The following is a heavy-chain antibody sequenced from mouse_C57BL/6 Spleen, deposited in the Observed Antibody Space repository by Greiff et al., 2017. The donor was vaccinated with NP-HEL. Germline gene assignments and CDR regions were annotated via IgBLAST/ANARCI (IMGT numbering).Heavy chain of an antibody. CDR1: GYTFTSYW. J-gene: IGHJ3*01. D-gene: IGHD1-1*01. CDR2: IDPSDSET. CDR3: ARDYYYGSSFFAY. V-gene: IGHV1-52*01. Sequence: VQLQQSGAELVRPGSSVKLSCKASGYTFTSYWMHWVKQRPIQGLEWIGDIDPSDSETHYNQKFKDKATLTVDKSSSTAYMQLSSLTSEDSAVYYCARDYYYGSSFFAYWGQGTLVTVSA.